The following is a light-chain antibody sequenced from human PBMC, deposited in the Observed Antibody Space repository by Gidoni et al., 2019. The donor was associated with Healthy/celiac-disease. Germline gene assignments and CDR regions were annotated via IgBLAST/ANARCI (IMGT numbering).Light chain of an antibody. Sequence: EIVLTQSPGTLSLSPGERATPSCRASQSVSSNYLAWYQQKPGQAPRLLIYGASSMTTGVPDRFSGSGSGTDFTLTISRLEPEDFAMYYCQQYGSSSCTFGQGTKLEIK. CDR1: QSVSSNY. V-gene: IGKV3-20*01. J-gene: IGKJ2*02. CDR2: GAS. CDR3: QQYGSSSCT.